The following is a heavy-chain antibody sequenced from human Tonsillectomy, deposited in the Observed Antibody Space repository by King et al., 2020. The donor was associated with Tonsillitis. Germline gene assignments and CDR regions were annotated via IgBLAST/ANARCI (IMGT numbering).Heavy chain of an antibody. J-gene: IGHJ6*02. CDR3: ANKRERPLFYYYYDMDV. D-gene: IGHD1-26*01. CDR1: GFTFSSYA. CDR2: ISGTDGST. V-gene: IGHV3-23*04. Sequence: VQLVESGGGLVQPGGSLRLSCAASGFTFSSYAMSWARQAPGKGLEWVSAISGTDGSTYYAASVKGRFTISRDNSKNTLYLQMNSLRAEDTAVYYCANKRERPLFYYYYDMDVWGQGTTVTVSS.